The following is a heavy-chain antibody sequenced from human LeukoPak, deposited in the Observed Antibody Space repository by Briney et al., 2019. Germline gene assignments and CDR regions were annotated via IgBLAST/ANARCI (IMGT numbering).Heavy chain of an antibody. CDR3: ASQGWYVDIFFHMDV. J-gene: IGHJ6*03. Sequence: LRLTCAASGFTFSGYYKSWIRQPPGQGLEWVGSIYYSWSTYSYQSLNSQITISAATAKNQYSLKLSSVTAADTAVYYCASQGWYVDIFFHMDVWGKGTTVTISS. CDR2: IYYSWST. CDR1: GFTFSGYY. D-gene: IGHD6-19*01. V-gene: IGHV4-39*01.